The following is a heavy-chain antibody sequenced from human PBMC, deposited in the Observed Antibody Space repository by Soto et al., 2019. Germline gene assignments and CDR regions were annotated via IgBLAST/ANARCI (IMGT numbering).Heavy chain of an antibody. CDR1: GGSISSSSYY. V-gene: IGHV4-39*01. CDR2: IYYSGST. D-gene: IGHD6-25*01. CDR3: ARTSLIAARDPNQAFDP. Sequence: QLQLQESGPGLVKPSETLSLTCTVSGGSISSSSYYWGWIRQPPGKGLEWIGSIYYSGSTYYNPSLKSRVIIPVDTSKNQFSLKLSSVTDADAAVYYCARTSLIAARDPNQAFDPWGQGTLVTVSS. J-gene: IGHJ5*02.